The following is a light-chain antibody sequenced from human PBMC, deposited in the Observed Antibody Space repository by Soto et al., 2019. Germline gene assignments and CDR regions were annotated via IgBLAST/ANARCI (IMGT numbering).Light chain of an antibody. CDR2: QDS. CDR1: KLEDKY. J-gene: IGLJ1*01. CDR3: QAWDSSSVV. Sequence: SYELTQPPSVSVSPGQTASITCSGDKLEDKYACWYQQKPGQSPVLVIYQDSKRPSGIPERFSGSNSGNTATLTISGTQAMDEADYFCQAWDSSSVVFGTGTKVTVL. V-gene: IGLV3-1*01.